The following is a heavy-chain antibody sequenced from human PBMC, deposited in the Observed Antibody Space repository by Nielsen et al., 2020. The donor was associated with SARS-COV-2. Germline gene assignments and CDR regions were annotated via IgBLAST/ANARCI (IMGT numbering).Heavy chain of an antibody. D-gene: IGHD7-27*01. Sequence: SETLSLTCTVSGGSISNTINYWNWIRQPPGGGLEYVGSGHFSSGATYYNPSLKSRVTISVDTSKKQVSLSLTSVTASDTSVYYCATQSVGTDYFDRWGQGILVTVSS. V-gene: IGHV4-39*01. CDR3: ATQSVGTDYFDR. CDR1: GGSISNTINY. J-gene: IGHJ4*02. CDR2: GHFSSGAT.